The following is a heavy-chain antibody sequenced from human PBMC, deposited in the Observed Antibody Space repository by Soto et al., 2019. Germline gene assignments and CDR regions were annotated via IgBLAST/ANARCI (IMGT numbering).Heavy chain of an antibody. V-gene: IGHV1-18*04. J-gene: IGHJ4*02. CDR1: GYTFTTFG. CDR3: ARVWDSYGWGGFDY. Sequence: ASVKVSCKASGYTFTTFGLTWVRQAPGQGLEWMGWISAYNTKYAQKFEGRVIMTTDTTTTDTSTSTFYMELKSLGYDDTAVYYCARVWDSYGWGGFDYWGQGTLVTVSS. D-gene: IGHD5-18*01. CDR2: ISAYNT.